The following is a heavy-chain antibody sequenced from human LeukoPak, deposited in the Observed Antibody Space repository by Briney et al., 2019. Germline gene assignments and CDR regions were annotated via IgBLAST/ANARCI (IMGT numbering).Heavy chain of an antibody. Sequence: ASVKVSCKTSGYTFDIYATSWVRQAPGQRPEWMGWINAGNGKTKYSQSFQGGVTITRDTSASTAYMELSSLRSEDTAVYYCARGVWSSHNKEYFLDYWGQGTLVTVSS. D-gene: IGHD2-2*01. CDR1: GYTFDIYA. J-gene: IGHJ4*02. CDR2: INAGNGKT. CDR3: ARGVWSSHNKEYFLDY. V-gene: IGHV1-3*01.